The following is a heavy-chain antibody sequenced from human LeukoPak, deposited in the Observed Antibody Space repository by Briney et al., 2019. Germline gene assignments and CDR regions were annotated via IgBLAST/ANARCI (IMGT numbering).Heavy chain of an antibody. V-gene: IGHV1-69*06. J-gene: IGHJ4*02. CDR2: IIPIFGTA. Sequence: SVTVSCKASGGTFSMYAISWVRQAPGQGLEWMGGIIPIFGTANYAQKFQGRVTITADKSTSTAYMELSSLRSEDTAVYYCARAGDQYCSGGRCPMGYWGQGTLVTVSS. D-gene: IGHD2-15*01. CDR1: GGTFSMYA. CDR3: ARAGDQYCSGGRCPMGY.